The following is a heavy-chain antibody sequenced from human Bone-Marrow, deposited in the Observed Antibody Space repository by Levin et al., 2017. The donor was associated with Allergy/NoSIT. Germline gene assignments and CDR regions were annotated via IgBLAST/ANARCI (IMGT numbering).Heavy chain of an antibody. J-gene: IGHJ4*02. D-gene: IGHD5-12*01. CDR2: MYPNSDNA. V-gene: IGHV1-8*01. CDR3: ARGELGSGYLFDY. CDR1: GYTFTSFD. Sequence: KHGESLKISCKTSGYTFTSFDINWVRQATGQGLEWMGWMYPNSDNAGYAQKFQGRVTMTRNTSISTAYMELSSLRSEDTDIYYCARGELGSGYLFDYWGQGTLVTVSS.